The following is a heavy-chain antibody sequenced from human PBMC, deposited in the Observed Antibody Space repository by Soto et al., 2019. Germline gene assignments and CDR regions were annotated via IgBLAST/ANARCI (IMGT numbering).Heavy chain of an antibody. V-gene: IGHV3-23*01. CDR1: GFTFSNYA. D-gene: IGHD4-17*01. CDR2: MNGDGSGM. CDR3: AKERPTTTAFDY. J-gene: IGHJ4*02. Sequence: DVQVLESGGGLVQPGGSLRLSCAASGFTFSNYAMSWVRQAPGKGLEWVSAMNGDGSGMYYPDSVKGRFTISRDNSKNTLYLQMNSLRAEDTAVYYCAKERPTTTAFDYWGQGALVTVSS.